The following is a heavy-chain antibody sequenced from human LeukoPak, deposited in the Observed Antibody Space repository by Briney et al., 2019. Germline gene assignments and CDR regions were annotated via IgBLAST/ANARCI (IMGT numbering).Heavy chain of an antibody. Sequence: SETLSLTCAVYGGSFSGYYWSWIRQPPGKGLEWIGEINHSGSTNYNPSLKSRVTISVDTSKNQFSLKLSSVTAADTAVYYCARAPSLRSPHYWGQGTLVTVSS. V-gene: IGHV4-34*01. J-gene: IGHJ4*02. D-gene: IGHD3-3*01. CDR3: ARAPSLRSPHY. CDR1: GGSFSGYY. CDR2: INHSGST.